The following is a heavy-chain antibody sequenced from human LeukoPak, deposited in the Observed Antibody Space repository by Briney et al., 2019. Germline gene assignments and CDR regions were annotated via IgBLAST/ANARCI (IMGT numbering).Heavy chain of an antibody. V-gene: IGHV3-9*01. CDR1: GFTFDDYA. CDR3: AKAVYSSGWYSPAYFDY. CDR2: ISWNSGSI. Sequence: PGRSLRLSCAASGFTFDDYAMHWVRQAPGEGLEWVSGISWNSGSIGYADSVKGRFTISRDNAKNSLYLQMNSLRAEDTALYYCAKAVYSSGWYSPAYFDYWGQGTLVTVYS. J-gene: IGHJ4*02. D-gene: IGHD6-19*01.